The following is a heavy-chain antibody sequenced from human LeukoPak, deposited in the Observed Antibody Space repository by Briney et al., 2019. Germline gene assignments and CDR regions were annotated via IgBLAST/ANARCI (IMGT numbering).Heavy chain of an antibody. Sequence: ASVKVSCKASGYTFTSYGISWVRQAPGQGLEWMGWISAYNGNTNYAQKLQGRVTMTTDTSTSTAYMELRSLRSDDTAVYYCARLNPMRDCSSTSCYSGDDNWFDPWGQGTLVTVSS. V-gene: IGHV1-18*01. D-gene: IGHD2-2*01. CDR3: ARLNPMRDCSSTSCYSGDDNWFDP. J-gene: IGHJ5*02. CDR2: ISAYNGNT. CDR1: GYTFTSYG.